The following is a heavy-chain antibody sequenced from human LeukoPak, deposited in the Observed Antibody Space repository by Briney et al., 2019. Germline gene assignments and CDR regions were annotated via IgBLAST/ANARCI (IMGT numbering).Heavy chain of an antibody. Sequence: PGWSLRLSCAASGFTFSSYAMSWVRQAPGKGLEWVEVISYDGSNKYYADSVKGRFTISRDNSKNTLYLHMNSLRAEDTAVYYCARDPIVAATTVMVDYWGQGTLVTVSS. CDR1: GFTFSSYA. CDR2: ISYDGSNK. D-gene: IGHD2-15*01. J-gene: IGHJ4*02. V-gene: IGHV3-30*04. CDR3: ARDPIVAATTVMVDY.